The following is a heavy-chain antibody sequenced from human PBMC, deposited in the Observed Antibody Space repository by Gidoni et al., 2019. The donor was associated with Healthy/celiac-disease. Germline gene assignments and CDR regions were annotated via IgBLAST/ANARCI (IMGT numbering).Heavy chain of an antibody. J-gene: IGHJ4*02. CDR1: GFPFSSYA. V-gene: IGHV3-23*01. Sequence: EVQLLESGGGLVQPGGSLRLSCAASGFPFSSYAMSWVRQAPGKGLEWVSDISGSGGSTYYADSVKGRCTISRDNSKNTRYLQMNSLRAEDTAVYYCAKDCIAARPEKSGSFDYWGQGTLVTVSS. CDR3: AKDCIAARPEKSGSFDY. D-gene: IGHD6-6*01. CDR2: ISGSGGST.